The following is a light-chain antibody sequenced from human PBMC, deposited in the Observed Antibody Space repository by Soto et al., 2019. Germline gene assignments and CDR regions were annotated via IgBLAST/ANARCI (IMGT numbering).Light chain of an antibody. CDR2: GNN. CDR3: QSYDNSLSGYVV. J-gene: IGLJ2*01. V-gene: IGLV1-40*01. CDR1: GSNIGAGSD. Sequence: QSVLTQPPSVSGAPGQRVIISCTGSGSNIGAGSDVHWYQQLPGSAPKVLIFGNNNRPSGVPDRFSASKSGTPASLAITGLQPEDEGDYYCQSYDNSLSGYVVFGGGTKLTVL.